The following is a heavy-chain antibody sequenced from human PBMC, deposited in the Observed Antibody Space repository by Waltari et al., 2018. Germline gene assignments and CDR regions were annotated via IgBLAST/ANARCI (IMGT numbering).Heavy chain of an antibody. CDR1: GDSTTSAYY. Sequence: QVQLHESGPGLVKPSETLSLNCTVSGDSTTSAYYWGWPRLSPGHGLEWIGSIYQGGSTYYNPSRKSRVTIPVDTPKNQCSLKLSSGTAADTAVYFCARGTRIFGVVIMGPSDAFDIWCQGTMVTVSS. D-gene: IGHD3-3*01. J-gene: IGHJ3*02. CDR3: ARGTRIFGVVIMGPSDAFDI. V-gene: IGHV4-38-2*02. CDR2: IYQGGST.